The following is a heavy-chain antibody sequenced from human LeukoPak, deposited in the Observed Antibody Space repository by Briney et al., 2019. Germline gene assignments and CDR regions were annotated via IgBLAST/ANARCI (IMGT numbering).Heavy chain of an antibody. CDR3: ARVASAFTDTAMVLDY. V-gene: IGHV4-39*01. Sequence: PSETLSLTCTVSGDSISTSNSYWGWIRQPPGKGLEWIGSIYYSGNTYYNASLKSRVTISVDTSKNQFSLKLTSVTAADTAVYYCARVASAFTDTAMVLDYWGQGTLVTVSS. D-gene: IGHD5-18*01. CDR1: GDSISTSNSY. J-gene: IGHJ4*02. CDR2: IYYSGNT.